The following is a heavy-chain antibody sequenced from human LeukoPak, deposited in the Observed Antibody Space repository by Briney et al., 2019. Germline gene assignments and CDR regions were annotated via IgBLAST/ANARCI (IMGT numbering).Heavy chain of an antibody. V-gene: IGHV1-18*01. D-gene: IGHD3-10*01. CDR1: GYTFTSYG. CDR3: GRALLGGSDIYTPFSY. Sequence: ASVKVSCKASGYTFTSYGIIWVRQAPGQGLEWVGWISTYNGNTNYAPNIQDRVTMTTDTSTSTAYMELRSLRSDDTAVYYCGRALLGGSDIYTPFSYWGQGTLVTVSS. J-gene: IGHJ4*02. CDR2: ISTYNGNT.